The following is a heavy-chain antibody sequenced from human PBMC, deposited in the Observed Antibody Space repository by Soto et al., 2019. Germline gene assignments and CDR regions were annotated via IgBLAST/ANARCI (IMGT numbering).Heavy chain of an antibody. CDR2: INPNSGGT. V-gene: IGHV1-2*04. J-gene: IGHJ6*02. D-gene: IGHD6-6*01. CDR3: ARDPSGGGIAARPFYYYYGMDV. Sequence: ASVKVSCKASGYTFTGYYMHWVRQAPGQGLEWMGWINPNSGGTNYAQKFQGWVTMTRDTSISTAYMELSRLRSDDTAVYYCARDPSGGGIAARPFYYYYGMDVWGQGTTVTVSS. CDR1: GYTFTGYY.